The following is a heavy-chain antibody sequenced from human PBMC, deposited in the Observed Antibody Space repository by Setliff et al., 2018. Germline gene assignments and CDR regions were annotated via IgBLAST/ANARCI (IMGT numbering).Heavy chain of an antibody. D-gene: IGHD3-9*01. Sequence: QPGGSLRLSCAASGFTFKNYWMHWVRQVPGKGLVWVSGISPDGSTIYHADSVSGRFTISRDNAKNTVFLQMNSLRVEDTALFYCTTNLLDDWNYWGQGTVVTVSS. V-gene: IGHV3-74*01. CDR1: GFTFKNYW. CDR2: ISPDGSTI. J-gene: IGHJ4*02. CDR3: TTNLLDDWNY.